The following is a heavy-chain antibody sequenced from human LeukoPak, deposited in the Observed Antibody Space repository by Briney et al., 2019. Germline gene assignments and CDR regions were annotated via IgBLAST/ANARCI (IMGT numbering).Heavy chain of an antibody. CDR1: GGSISSYY. CDR2: IYTSGST. J-gene: IGHJ4*02. V-gene: IGHV4-4*07. Sequence: SETLSLTCTVSGGSISSYYCSWIRQPAGEGLEWIGRIYTSGSTNYNPSLKSRVTMSVDTSKNQFSLKLSSVTAADTAVYYCARSPFVCSSTSCYTQGFDYWGQGTLVTVSS. CDR3: ARSPFVCSSTSCYTQGFDY. D-gene: IGHD2-2*02.